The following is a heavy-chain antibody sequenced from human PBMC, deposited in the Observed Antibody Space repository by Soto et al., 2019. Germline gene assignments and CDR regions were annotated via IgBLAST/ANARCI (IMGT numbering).Heavy chain of an antibody. J-gene: IGHJ4*02. D-gene: IGHD4-17*01. CDR2: ISWNSGSI. CDR1: GLTVDDYA. Sequence: EVQLVESGGGLVQPGRSLRLSCAASGLTVDDYAMHWVRQAPGKGLEWVSGISWNSGSIGYADSVKGRFTISRDNAKNSLYLQMNSLRAEDTALYYCAKATRGDYVVLPFDYWGQGTMVTVSS. CDR3: AKATRGDYVVLPFDY. V-gene: IGHV3-9*01.